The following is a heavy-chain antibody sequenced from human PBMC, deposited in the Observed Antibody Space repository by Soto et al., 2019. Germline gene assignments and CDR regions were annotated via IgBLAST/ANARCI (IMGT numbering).Heavy chain of an antibody. D-gene: IGHD3-22*01. CDR1: GFTFSSYA. Sequence: GGSLRLSCAVSGFTFSSYAMSWVRQAPGEGLEWVSGISDNGGSTYYAPSVKGRFTISRDNSKNTLYLQMNILRAEDTAVYYCAKRGIVLVTSNPIFDSWGQGTLVTVFS. CDR2: ISDNGGST. V-gene: IGHV3-23*01. J-gene: IGHJ4*02. CDR3: AKRGIVLVTSNPIFDS.